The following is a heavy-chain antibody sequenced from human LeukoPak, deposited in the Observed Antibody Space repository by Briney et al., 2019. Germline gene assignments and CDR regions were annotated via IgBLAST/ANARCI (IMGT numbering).Heavy chain of an antibody. J-gene: IGHJ3*02. CDR3: ARDPASMDIVVVPAGDI. CDR2: ISSSSSYI. Sequence: PGGPLRLSCAASGFTFSDYYMSWIRQAPGKGLEWVSSISSSSSYIYYADSVKGRFTISRDNAKNSLYLQMNSLRAEDTAVYYCARDPASMDIVVVPAGDIWGQGTMVTVSS. V-gene: IGHV3-11*06. CDR1: GFTFSDYY. D-gene: IGHD2-2*03.